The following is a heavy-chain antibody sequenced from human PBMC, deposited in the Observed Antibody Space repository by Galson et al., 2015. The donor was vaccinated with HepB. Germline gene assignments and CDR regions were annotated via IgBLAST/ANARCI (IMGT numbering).Heavy chain of an antibody. CDR2: IYYSGST. CDR1: GGSISSSSYY. J-gene: IGHJ6*02. CDR3: ARGEWLRLEDYFYGMDV. D-gene: IGHD6-19*01. Sequence: SETLSLTCTVSGGSISSSSYYWGWIRQPPGKALEWIGNIYYSGSTWYNPSLKSRVTISVDTSKNQFSLELNSVTAADTAVYYCARGEWLRLEDYFYGMDVWGQGTTVTVSS. V-gene: IGHV4-39*07.